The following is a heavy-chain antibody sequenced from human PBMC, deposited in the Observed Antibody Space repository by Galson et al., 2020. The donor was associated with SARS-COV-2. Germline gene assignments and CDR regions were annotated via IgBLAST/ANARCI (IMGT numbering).Heavy chain of an antibody. CDR2: IYYSGST. D-gene: IGHD3-3*01. CDR1: GGSISSSSYY. Sequence: SETLSLTYTVSGGSISSSSYYWGWIRQPPGKGLEWIGSIYYSGSTYYNPSLKSRVTISVDTSKNQFSLKLSSVTAADTAVYYCARDRSYDFWSGYYGGEFDPWGQGTLVTVSS. CDR3: ARDRSYDFWSGYYGGEFDP. J-gene: IGHJ5*02. V-gene: IGHV4-39*07.